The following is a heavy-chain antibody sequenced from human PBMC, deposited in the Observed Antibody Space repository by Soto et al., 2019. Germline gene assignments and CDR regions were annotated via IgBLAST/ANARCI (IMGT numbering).Heavy chain of an antibody. CDR3: ARTYCSSASCYGLYYFGMDV. Sequence: SETLSLTCTVSGVSVSGSSCWTWIRQAPGKGLEWIGCIFYNGTTNYNPSLRSPVTISVDTSKNQFSLKVTSVTAADTAVYYCARTYCSSASCYGLYYFGMDVWGQGTTVTVSS. J-gene: IGHJ6*02. CDR1: GVSVSGSSC. V-gene: IGHV4-61*01. D-gene: IGHD2-2*01. CDR2: IFYNGTT.